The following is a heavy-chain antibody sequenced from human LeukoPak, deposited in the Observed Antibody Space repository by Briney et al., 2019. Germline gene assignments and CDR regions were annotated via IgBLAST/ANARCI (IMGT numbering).Heavy chain of an antibody. CDR1: GYSISSGYY. V-gene: IGHV4-38-2*02. Sequence: SETLSLTCTVSGYSISSGYYWGWIRQPPGKGLEWIGSIYYSGSTYYNPSLKSRVTISVDTSKNQFSLKLSSVTAADTAVYYCARDAPALWQQLVPYYFDYWGQGTLVTVSS. CDR3: ARDAPALWQQLVPYYFDY. CDR2: IYYSGST. D-gene: IGHD6-13*01. J-gene: IGHJ4*02.